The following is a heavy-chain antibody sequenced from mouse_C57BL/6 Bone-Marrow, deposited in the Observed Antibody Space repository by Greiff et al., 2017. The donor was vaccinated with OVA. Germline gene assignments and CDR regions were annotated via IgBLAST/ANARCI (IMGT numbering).Heavy chain of an antibody. D-gene: IGHD1-1*01. V-gene: IGHV1-50*01. CDR2: IDPSDSFT. CDR1: GYTFTSYW. J-gene: IGHJ2*01. Sequence: VQLQQPGAELVKPGASVKLSCKASGYTFTSYWMQWVKQRPGQGLEWIGEIDPSDSFTNYNQKFKGKATLPVATSASTAYMQLSSLTSEDSAVYYGARDYYSSSQYYCDYWGQGTTLTVSS. CDR3: ARDYYSSSQYYCDY.